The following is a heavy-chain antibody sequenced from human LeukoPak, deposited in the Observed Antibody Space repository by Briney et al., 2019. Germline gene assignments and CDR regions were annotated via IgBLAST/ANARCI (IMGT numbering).Heavy chain of an antibody. D-gene: IGHD1-1*01. CDR1: GFTFSSYS. CDR3: ARDRSGASNWNDVSPIFDI. V-gene: IGHV3-48*04. J-gene: IGHJ3*02. Sequence: GGSLRLSCAASGFTFSSYSMNWVRQAPGKGLEWVSYISSSSSTIYYADSVKGRFTISRDNAKNSLYLQMNSLRAEDTAVYYCARDRSGASNWNDVSPIFDIWGQGTMVTVSS. CDR2: ISSSSSTI.